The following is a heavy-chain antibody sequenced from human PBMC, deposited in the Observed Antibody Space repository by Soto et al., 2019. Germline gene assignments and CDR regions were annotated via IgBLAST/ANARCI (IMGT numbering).Heavy chain of an antibody. CDR3: ARDRLGYSGYGFPEAFDI. D-gene: IGHD5-12*01. Sequence: GGSLRLSCAASGFTFFNYAMNWVRQAPGKGLEWVSSISSSSSTIYYADSVKGRFTISRDNAKNSLYLQMNSLRDEDTAVYYCARDRLGYSGYGFPEAFDIWGQGTMVTVSS. CDR1: GFTFFNYA. V-gene: IGHV3-48*02. J-gene: IGHJ3*02. CDR2: ISSSSSTI.